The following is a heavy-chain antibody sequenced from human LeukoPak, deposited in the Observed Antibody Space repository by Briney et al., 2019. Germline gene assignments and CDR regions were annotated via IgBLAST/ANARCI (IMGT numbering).Heavy chain of an antibody. Sequence: GGSLRLSCTASGFTLSAYWMSWVRQAPGKGLVWVARSKYDGTTTTYADSEKGRFTISRDNPKNTLYLQMNSLRADDTAVYYCAKSDYFDPWGQGTVVTVSS. D-gene: IGHD4/OR15-4a*01. V-gene: IGHV3-74*03. CDR3: AKSDYFDP. CDR2: SKYDGTTT. J-gene: IGHJ5*02. CDR1: GFTLSAYW.